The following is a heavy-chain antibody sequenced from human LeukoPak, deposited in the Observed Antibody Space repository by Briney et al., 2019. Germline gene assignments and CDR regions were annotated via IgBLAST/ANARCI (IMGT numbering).Heavy chain of an antibody. Sequence: ASVTVSFQASGYTFTSYYMHWVRQAPGQGLEWMGIINPNGGSTSYAQKFQGRVTMTRDTSTSTVYMELSSLRSEDTAVYYCARDIHYYDSSGYYYGFYDYWGQGTLVTVSS. D-gene: IGHD3-22*01. J-gene: IGHJ4*02. CDR3: ARDIHYYDSSGYYYGFYDY. CDR1: GYTFTSYY. V-gene: IGHV1-46*01. CDR2: INPNGGST.